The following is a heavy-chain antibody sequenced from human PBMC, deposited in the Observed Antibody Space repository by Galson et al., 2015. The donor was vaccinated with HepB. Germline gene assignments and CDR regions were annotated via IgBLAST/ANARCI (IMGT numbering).Heavy chain of an antibody. CDR1: GYIFNAYW. D-gene: IGHD1-7*01. V-gene: IGHV5-51*03. Sequence: QSGAEVKKPGESLKISCQGSGYIFNAYWIGWVRQMPGKGLEWMGIIYPHDSDTRYSPSFQGQVTISADKSISVGYLQWSSLKASDTAMYYCARGTGTYAFDIWGQGTLVTVSS. CDR2: IYPHDSDT. CDR3: ARGTGTYAFDI. J-gene: IGHJ3*02.